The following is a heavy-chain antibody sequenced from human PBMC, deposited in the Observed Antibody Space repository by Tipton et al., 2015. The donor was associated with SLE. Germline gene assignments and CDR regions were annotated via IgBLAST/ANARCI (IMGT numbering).Heavy chain of an antibody. CDR3: ARGLGVVVAVAFDI. J-gene: IGHJ3*02. Sequence: QLVQSGAEVKKPGATVKISCKVSGYTFTDYYMHWVQQAPGKGLEWMGLVDPEDGETIYTEKFQGRVTITADTSTDTAYLELSSLRSEDTAVYYCARGLGVVVAVAFDIWGQGTMVTVSS. V-gene: IGHV1-69-2*01. CDR1: GYTFTDYY. D-gene: IGHD2-15*01. CDR2: VDPEDGET.